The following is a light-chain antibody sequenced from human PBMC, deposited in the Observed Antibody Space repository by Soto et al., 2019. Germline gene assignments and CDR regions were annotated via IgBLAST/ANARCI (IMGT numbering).Light chain of an antibody. CDR1: ESISRH. Sequence: SAWSLSPCVVDRVTTICRAAESISRHLNWYQQKPGRAPDLLIYAASTLQNGAPSRFTGSGSGTEFTLTISGLQLEDFATYYCQQYYIIMANFGEGTRLEIK. V-gene: IGKV1-39*01. J-gene: IGKJ5*01. CDR3: QQYYIIMAN. CDR2: AAS.